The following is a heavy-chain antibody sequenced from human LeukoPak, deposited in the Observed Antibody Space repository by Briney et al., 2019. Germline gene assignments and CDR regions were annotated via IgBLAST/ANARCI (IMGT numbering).Heavy chain of an antibody. CDR1: GYTFTSYG. D-gene: IGHD3-10*01. CDR2: ISAYNGNT. CDR3: GGAYGSGSYSPYYYYGMDV. Sequence: ASVKVSCKASGYTFTSYGISWVRQAPGQGLEWMGWISAYNGNTNYAQKLQGRVTMTTDTSTSTAYMELRSLRSEDTAVYYCGGAYGSGSYSPYYYYGMDVWGQGTTVTVSS. J-gene: IGHJ6*02. V-gene: IGHV1-18*01.